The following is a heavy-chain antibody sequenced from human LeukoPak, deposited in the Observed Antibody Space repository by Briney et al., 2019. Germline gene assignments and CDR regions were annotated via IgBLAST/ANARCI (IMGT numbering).Heavy chain of an antibody. CDR2: IYGSGVSI. CDR3: AKDLGWELPAEAF. Sequence: PGGSLRLSCLGFGFSFRNYVMNWVRQAPGKGLEWLATIYGSGVSISYADSVKGRFTISRDNSNNTLYLQMNSLRAEDTAIYYCAKDLGWELPAEAFWGQGALVTVSA. J-gene: IGHJ1*01. V-gene: IGHV3-23*01. CDR1: GFSFRNYV. D-gene: IGHD1-26*01.